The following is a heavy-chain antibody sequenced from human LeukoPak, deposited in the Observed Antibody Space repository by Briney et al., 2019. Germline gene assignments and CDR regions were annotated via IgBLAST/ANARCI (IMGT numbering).Heavy chain of an antibody. CDR2: IYSGGST. V-gene: IGHV3-53*01. J-gene: IGHJ4*02. D-gene: IGHD4-11*01. CDR3: AKDPYDYSNYASPFDY. Sequence: GGSLRLSCAVSGYIVSGKYMGWVRQAPGKGLEWVSVIYSGGSTYYTDSVKGRFTISRDNSKNTLYLQMNSLRAEDTAVYYCAKDPYDYSNYASPFDYWGQGTLVTVSS. CDR1: GYIVSGKY.